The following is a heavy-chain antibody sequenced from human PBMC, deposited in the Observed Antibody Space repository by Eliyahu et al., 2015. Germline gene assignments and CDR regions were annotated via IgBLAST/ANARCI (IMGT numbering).Heavy chain of an antibody. CDR2: INHSGST. CDR1: GGSXXGYY. V-gene: IGHV4-34*01. D-gene: IGHD3-3*01. CDR3: ARGKPYYDFWSGSTPAMDV. Sequence: QVQLQQWGAGLLKPSETLSLTCAVYGGSXXGYYWSWIRQPPGKGLEWVGEINHSGSTNYNPSLKSRVTISVDTSKNQFSLKLSSVTAADTAVYYCARGKPYYDFWSGSTPAMDVWGQGTTVTVSS. J-gene: IGHJ6*02.